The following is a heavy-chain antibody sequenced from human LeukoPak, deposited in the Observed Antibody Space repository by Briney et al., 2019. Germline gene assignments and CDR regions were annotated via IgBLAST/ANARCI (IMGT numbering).Heavy chain of an antibody. J-gene: IGHJ2*01. V-gene: IGHV1-2*02. Sequence: ASVKVSCKASGFTFNAYYIRWVRQAPGQGLEWMGWINPNTGDTNFAQKFQGRVAMTRDTSLSTAYMDLSRLTSDDTAVYYCARDWPGISLHFDLWGRGTLITVSS. CDR3: ARDWPGISLHFDL. CDR1: GFTFNAYY. CDR2: INPNTGDT. D-gene: IGHD2-15*01.